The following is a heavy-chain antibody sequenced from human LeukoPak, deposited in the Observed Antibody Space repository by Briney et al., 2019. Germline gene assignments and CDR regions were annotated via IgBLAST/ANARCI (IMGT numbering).Heavy chain of an antibody. Sequence: ASVKASCKASSYTFTRYGISWVRQAPGQGLEWMGWINPNSGGTNYAQKFQGRVTMTSDTSISTAYMELSRLRSDDTALYYCTRGSYYDSSGYSGVRLFDYWGQGTPVTVPS. CDR1: SYTFTRYG. D-gene: IGHD3-22*01. CDR3: TRGSYYDSSGYSGVRLFDY. CDR2: INPNSGGT. J-gene: IGHJ4*02. V-gene: IGHV1-2*02.